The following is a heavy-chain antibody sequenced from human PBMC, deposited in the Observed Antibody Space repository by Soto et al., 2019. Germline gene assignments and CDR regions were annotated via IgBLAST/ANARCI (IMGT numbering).Heavy chain of an antibody. V-gene: IGHV3-30*18. D-gene: IGHD6-19*01. CDR1: GFTFSSYG. CDR2: ISYDGSNK. Sequence: QVQLVESGGGVVQPGRSLRLSCAASGFTFSSYGMHWVRQAPGKGLEWVAVISYDGSNKYYADSVKGRFTISRDNSKNTLYLQMNSLRAEDTAVYYCAKESSSGWLNYFDYWGQGTLDTVSS. CDR3: AKESSSGWLNYFDY. J-gene: IGHJ4*02.